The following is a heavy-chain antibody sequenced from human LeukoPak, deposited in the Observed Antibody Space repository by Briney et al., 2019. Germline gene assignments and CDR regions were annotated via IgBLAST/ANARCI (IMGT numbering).Heavy chain of an antibody. Sequence: SETLSLTCSVAGGSISSSSYYWGWIRQPPGKGLEWIGSIYYSGSTYYNPSLKSRVTMSVDTSKNQFSLKLSSVTAADTAVYYCARDGSYYYDSVDAFDIWGQGTMVTVSS. CDR2: IYYSGST. J-gene: IGHJ3*02. D-gene: IGHD3-22*01. CDR3: ARDGSYYYDSVDAFDI. V-gene: IGHV4-39*07. CDR1: GGSISSSSYY.